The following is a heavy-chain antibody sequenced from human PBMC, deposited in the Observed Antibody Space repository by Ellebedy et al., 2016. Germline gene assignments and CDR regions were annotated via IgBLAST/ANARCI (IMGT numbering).Heavy chain of an antibody. CDR3: AKDRSMITFGGSFDY. Sequence: GGSLRLSCAASGFTFDDYAMHWVRQAQGKGLEWVSGISWHSGSTVYADSVKGRFTISRDNAKNSLYLQMNSLRAEDTALYYCAKDRSMITFGGSFDYWGQGTVVTVSS. V-gene: IGHV3-9*01. D-gene: IGHD3-16*01. CDR1: GFTFDDYA. J-gene: IGHJ4*02. CDR2: ISWHSGST.